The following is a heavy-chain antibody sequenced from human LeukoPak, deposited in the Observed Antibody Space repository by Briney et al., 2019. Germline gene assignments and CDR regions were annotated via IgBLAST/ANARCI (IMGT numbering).Heavy chain of an antibody. D-gene: IGHD3-10*01. V-gene: IGHV4-39*01. CDR2: IYYRRRN. CDR3: ARVYGSGSYYRY. Sequence: PSETLSLTCTVSGDSISRSNYYWGWIRQPPGKGLEWIGSIYYRRRNDYNPSLKSRVTISVDTSKNQYSLDLSSVTAADTAVYYCARVYGSGSYYRYWGQGTLVTVSS. J-gene: IGHJ4*02. CDR1: GDSISRSNYY.